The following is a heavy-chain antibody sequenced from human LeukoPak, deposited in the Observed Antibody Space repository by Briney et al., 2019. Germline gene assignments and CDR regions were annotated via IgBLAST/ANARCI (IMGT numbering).Heavy chain of an antibody. CDR1: GYTFTSYY. V-gene: IGHV1-46*01. D-gene: IGHD3-3*01. CDR2: INPSGGST. CDR3: ATAGVRPRTGLSGPFDY. J-gene: IGHJ4*02. Sequence: ASVKVSCKASGYTFTSYYMHWVRQAPGQGLEWMGIINPSGGSTSYAQKFQGRVTMTRDTSTSTVYMELSSLRSEDTAVYYCATAGVRPRTGLSGPFDYWGQGTLVTASS.